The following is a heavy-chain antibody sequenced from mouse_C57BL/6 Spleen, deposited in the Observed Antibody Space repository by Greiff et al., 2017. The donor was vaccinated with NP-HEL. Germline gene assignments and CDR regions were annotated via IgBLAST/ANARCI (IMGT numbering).Heavy chain of an antibody. CDR3: ARDAYGVAY. D-gene: IGHD1-1*02. V-gene: IGHV3-6*01. CDR1: GYSITSGYY. CDR2: ISYDGSN. J-gene: IGHJ3*01. Sequence: DVKLQESGPGLVKPSQSLSLTCSVTGYSITSGYYWNWIRQFPGNKLEWMGYISYDGSNNYNPSLKNRISITRDTSKNQFFLKLNSVTTEDTATYYCARDAYGVAYWGQGTLVTVSA.